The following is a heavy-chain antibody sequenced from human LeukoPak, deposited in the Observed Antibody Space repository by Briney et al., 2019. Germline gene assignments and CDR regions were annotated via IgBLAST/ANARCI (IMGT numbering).Heavy chain of an antibody. D-gene: IGHD3-10*01. J-gene: IGHJ4*02. CDR2: IKQDGSEK. Sequence: GGSLRLSCAASGFTFSSYWMSWVRQVPGRGLEWVANIKQDGSEKYYVDSVKGRFTISRDNAKNSLYLQMNSLRAEDTAVFFCARDRGLEEGSNFDYWGQGTLVTVSS. CDR1: GFTFSSYW. V-gene: IGHV3-7*03. CDR3: ARDRGLEEGSNFDY.